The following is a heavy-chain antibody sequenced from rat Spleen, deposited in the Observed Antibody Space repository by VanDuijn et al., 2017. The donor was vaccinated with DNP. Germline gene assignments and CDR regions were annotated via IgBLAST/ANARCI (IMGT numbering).Heavy chain of an antibody. CDR3: ARYRTISAISTFPY. CDR1: GYSITSNY. J-gene: IGHJ3*01. Sequence: EVQLQESGPGLLRPSQSLSLTCSVTGYSITSNYWAWIRKFPGNKMEWIGHISYSAITTYNPSLKNRLSIIRHTSNNQFFLQFNSLTTEYTATYYCARYRTISAISTFPYWGQGILVTVSS. V-gene: IGHV3-1*01. D-gene: IGHD1-2*01. CDR2: ISYSAIT.